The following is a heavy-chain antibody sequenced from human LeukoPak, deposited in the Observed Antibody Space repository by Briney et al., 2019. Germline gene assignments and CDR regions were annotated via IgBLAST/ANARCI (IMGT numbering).Heavy chain of an antibody. CDR3: ARHGGGGESYPRVFDY. D-gene: IGHD1-26*01. CDR1: GGSISPYY. CDR2: IYYSGST. J-gene: IGHJ4*02. V-gene: IGHV4-59*08. Sequence: SETLSLTCTVSGGSISPYYWSWIRQPPGKGLEWIGYIYYSGSTNYDPSLKSRVTISVDTSKNQFSLKLSSVTAADTAVYYCARHGGGGESYPRVFDYWGRGTLVTVSS.